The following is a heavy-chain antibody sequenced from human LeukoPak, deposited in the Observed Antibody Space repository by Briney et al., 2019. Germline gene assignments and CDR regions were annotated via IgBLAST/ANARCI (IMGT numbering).Heavy chain of an antibody. CDR3: ARGQSYRKSQNWFGP. CDR1: GGSMNGFQ. J-gene: IGHJ5*02. CDR2: ISTSGNI. V-gene: IGHV4-4*07. D-gene: IGHD4-11*01. Sequence: SETLSLTCTVSGGSMNGFQWSWIRQPAGKGLEWIGRISTSGNINYTPSLKSRVTMSVDTSKNQFSLKLTSVTAADTAVYFCARGQSYRKSQNWFGPWGQGTLVTVSS.